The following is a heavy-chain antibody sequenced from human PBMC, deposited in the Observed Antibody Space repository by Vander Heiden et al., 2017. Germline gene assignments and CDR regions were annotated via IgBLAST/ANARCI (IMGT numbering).Heavy chain of an antibody. CDR3: AKGVTMVRGVIIKESTYFDY. CDR2: ISWNSGSI. J-gene: IGHJ4*02. Sequence: EVQLVESGGGLVQPGRSLRLSCAASGFTFDDYAMHWVRQAPGKGPEWVSGISWNSGSIGYADSVKGRFTISRDNAKNSLYLQMNSLRAEDTALYYCAKGVTMVRGVIIKESTYFDYWGQGTLVTVSS. D-gene: IGHD3-10*01. V-gene: IGHV3-9*01. CDR1: GFTFDDYA.